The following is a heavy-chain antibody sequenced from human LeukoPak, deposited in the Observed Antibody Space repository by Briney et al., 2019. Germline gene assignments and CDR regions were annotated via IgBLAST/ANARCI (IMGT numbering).Heavy chain of an antibody. Sequence: GSLRLSRAASGFTFSSYEMNWIRQPPGKGLEWIGEINHSGSTNYNPSLKSRVTISVDTSKNQFSLKLSSVTAADTAVYYCARAKSGYYIHYFDYWGQGTLVTVSS. V-gene: IGHV4-34*01. CDR3: ARAKSGYYIHYFDY. CDR1: GFTFSSYE. CDR2: INHSGST. J-gene: IGHJ4*02. D-gene: IGHD3-3*01.